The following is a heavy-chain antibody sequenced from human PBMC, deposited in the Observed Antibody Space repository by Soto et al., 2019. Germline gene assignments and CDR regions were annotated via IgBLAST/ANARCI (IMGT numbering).Heavy chain of an antibody. V-gene: IGHV4-30-4*01. Sequence: SGTLSLTCSVSGDSITTGVNYWSWIRQPPGKGLEWIGYVYHTGVSYNIPSLGGRLALSVDTSKNQFSLRLTSVTAADTAVYFCARAVASQSTGDYYFDSWGQGAPGNVSS. CDR2: VYHTGVS. CDR3: ARAVASQSTGDYYFDS. J-gene: IGHJ4*02. D-gene: IGHD2-21*01. CDR1: GDSITTGVNY.